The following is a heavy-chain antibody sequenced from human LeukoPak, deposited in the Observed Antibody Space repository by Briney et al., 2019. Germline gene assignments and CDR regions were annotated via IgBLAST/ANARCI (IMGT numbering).Heavy chain of an antibody. V-gene: IGHV3-43*01. CDR1: GFTFDDYA. CDR3: TSDTDYGSATNYFDS. Sequence: GGSLRLSCAASGFTFDDYAMHWVRQAPGKGLEWVALISWEGHTTYYADSVRGRFTISRDSSKNSLYLQMNSLRTEDTAFYYCTSDTDYGSATNYFDSWGQGTLVSVSS. J-gene: IGHJ4*02. D-gene: IGHD3-10*01. CDR2: ISWEGHTT.